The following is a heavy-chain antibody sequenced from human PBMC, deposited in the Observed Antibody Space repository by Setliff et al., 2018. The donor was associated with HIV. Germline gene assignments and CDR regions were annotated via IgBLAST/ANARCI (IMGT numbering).Heavy chain of an antibody. Sequence: GSLRLSCAASGFTFSPYWMHWVRQAPGKGLVWVSRINSDGTSTTYADSVKGRFTISRDNAKNTLYLEMSSLRADDTAVYYCARARSSGLKKYFDYWGQGTQVTVSS. CDR1: GFTFSPYW. CDR3: ARARSSGLKKYFDY. D-gene: IGHD3-22*01. V-gene: IGHV3-74*03. CDR2: INSDGTST. J-gene: IGHJ4*02.